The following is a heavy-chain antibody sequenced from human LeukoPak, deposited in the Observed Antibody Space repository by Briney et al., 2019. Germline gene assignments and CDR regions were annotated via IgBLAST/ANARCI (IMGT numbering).Heavy chain of an antibody. Sequence: TGGSLRLSCAASGFTFSSYGMSWVRQAPGKGLEWVSAISGSGGSTYDADSVKGRFTISRDNSKNTLYLQMNSLRAEDTAVYYCAKDRANFLPVGAPDYWGQGTLVTVSS. D-gene: IGHD1-26*01. CDR1: GFTFSSYG. J-gene: IGHJ4*02. CDR2: ISGSGGST. V-gene: IGHV3-23*01. CDR3: AKDRANFLPVGAPDY.